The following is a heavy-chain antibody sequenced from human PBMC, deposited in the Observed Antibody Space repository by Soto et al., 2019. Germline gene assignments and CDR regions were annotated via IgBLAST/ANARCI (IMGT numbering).Heavy chain of an antibody. J-gene: IGHJ4*02. Sequence: SETLSLTCAVSGASFNANYWTWIRQPPGKGLEWIGEINHSGNTNYNPSLKSRVTISANTSKNQFSLKLSSVTAADTAVYYCASARWDYWGQGTLVTVSS. CDR2: INHSGNT. CDR1: GASFNANY. V-gene: IGHV4-34*01. CDR3: ASARWDY.